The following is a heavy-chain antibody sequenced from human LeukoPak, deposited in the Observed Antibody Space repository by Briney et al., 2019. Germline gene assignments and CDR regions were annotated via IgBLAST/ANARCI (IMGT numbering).Heavy chain of an antibody. J-gene: IGHJ3*01. CDR2: IYYSGST. V-gene: IGHV4-31*03. Sequence: SQTLSLTCTVSGGSISSGGHHWSWIRQHPGKGLEWIGYIYYSGSTYYNPSLKSRVTISIDTSKNQFSLKLSSVTAADTAVYYCARRSKASAGGAFDVWGQGTMVTVSS. CDR3: ARRSKASAGGAFDV. CDR1: GGSISSGGHH. D-gene: IGHD6-13*01.